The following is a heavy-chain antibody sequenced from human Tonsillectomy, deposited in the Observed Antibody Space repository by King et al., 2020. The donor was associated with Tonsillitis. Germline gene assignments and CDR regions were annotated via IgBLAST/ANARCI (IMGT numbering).Heavy chain of an antibody. V-gene: IGHV4-34*01. J-gene: IGHJ6*03. Sequence: VQLQQWGAGLLKPSETLSLTCAVYGGSFSGYYWSWIRQPPGKGLEWIGEINHSGSTNYNPSLKSRVTISVDTSKNQFSLKLSSVTAADTAVYYCARLSATGTHGYYYYYYMDVWGKGTTVTVSS. D-gene: IGHD1-1*01. CDR3: ARLSATGTHGYYYYYYMDV. CDR2: INHSGST. CDR1: GGSFSGYY.